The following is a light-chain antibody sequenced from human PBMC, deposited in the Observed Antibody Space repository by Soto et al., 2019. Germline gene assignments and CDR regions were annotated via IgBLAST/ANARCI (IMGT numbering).Light chain of an antibody. CDR2: GAS. J-gene: IGKJ1*01. Sequence: IVMSQSPATLSVSPGEGATLSCRASQSVSSKLAWYQQKPGQAPRLLIYGASTRATGIPGRFSGSGSGTESTLIISSLQSEDSAVYYCQQYKSWLWTFGQGTKVDIK. CDR3: QQYKSWLWT. V-gene: IGKV3-15*01. CDR1: QSVSSK.